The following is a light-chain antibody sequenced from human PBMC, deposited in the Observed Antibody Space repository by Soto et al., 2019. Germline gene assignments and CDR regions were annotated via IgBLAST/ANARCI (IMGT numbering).Light chain of an antibody. Sequence: QSALTQPASVSGSPGQSITISCTGTSSDVGGYNYVSWYQQHPGKAPKLMIYDVNNRPSGVSNRFSGSKSGNTASLTISGLQLEDEANYSGGSYTASSTKLVFGGGTKVTVL. J-gene: IGLJ2*01. V-gene: IGLV2-14*01. CDR2: DVN. CDR3: GSYTASSTKLV. CDR1: SSDVGGYNY.